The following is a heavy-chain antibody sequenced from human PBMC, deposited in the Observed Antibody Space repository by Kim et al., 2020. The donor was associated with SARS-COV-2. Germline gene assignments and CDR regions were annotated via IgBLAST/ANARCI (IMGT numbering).Heavy chain of an antibody. D-gene: IGHD6-19*01. V-gene: IGHV3-30*07. J-gene: IGHJ4*02. Sequence: SVKGRFTISRDNSKKTLYLQMNSLRAEDTAVYYCARDLPIAVAGTGYFDYWGQGTLVTVSS. CDR3: ARDLPIAVAGTGYFDY.